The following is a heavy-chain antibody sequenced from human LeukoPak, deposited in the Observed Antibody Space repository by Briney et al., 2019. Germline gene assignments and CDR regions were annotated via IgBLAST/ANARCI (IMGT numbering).Heavy chain of an antibody. J-gene: IGHJ3*02. CDR3: ATPLRRRDAFDI. V-gene: IGHV1-69-2*01. CDR1: GYTFTDYY. CDR2: VDPEDGET. Sequence: ATVKISCKASGYTFTDYYMHWVQRAPGKGLEWMGRVDPEDGETVYAEKFQGRVTITADTSTDTAYMELSSLRSEDTAVYYCATPLRRRDAFDIWGQGTMVTVSS.